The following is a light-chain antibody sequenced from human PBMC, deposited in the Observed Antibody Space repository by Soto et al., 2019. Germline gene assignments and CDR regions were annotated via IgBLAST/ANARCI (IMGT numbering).Light chain of an antibody. CDR1: SSDVGGYNY. CDR3: SSYTSTSTLVV. CDR2: EVS. J-gene: IGLJ2*01. Sequence: QSALTQPASVSGSPGQSITISCTGTSSDVGGYNYVSWYQQHPGKAPKLMIYEVSNRPSGVSNRFSGSESGNTASLTISGLQAADEADYYCSSYTSTSTLVVFGGGTKVTVL. V-gene: IGLV2-14*01.